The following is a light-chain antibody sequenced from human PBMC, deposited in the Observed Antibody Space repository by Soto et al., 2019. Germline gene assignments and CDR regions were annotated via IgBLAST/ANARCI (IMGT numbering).Light chain of an antibody. CDR3: QQYNDWPRT. Sequence: EIVMTQSPVTLSVSPGERATLSCRASQSITSNLAWYQQKPGQAPRLLLFGASTRATGIPDRFSGSGSVTEFTLTISSLQSEDFAVYYCQQYNDWPRTFGQGTKVDIK. V-gene: IGKV3D-15*01. CDR2: GAS. CDR1: QSITSN. J-gene: IGKJ1*01.